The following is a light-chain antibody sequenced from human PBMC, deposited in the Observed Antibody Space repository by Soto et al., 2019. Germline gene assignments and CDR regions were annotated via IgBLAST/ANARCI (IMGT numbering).Light chain of an antibody. CDR1: QSVGRS. V-gene: IGKV1-5*01. CDR2: GVS. J-gene: IGKJ1*01. CDR3: QQFYKVWT. Sequence: DIQMTQSPSTLSASVGDRVTITCRASQSVGRSLAWYQQQRGKAPKLLIYGVSTLESGVPSRFSGFGSGTEFTLSISRLQPGDFGTYCCQQFYKVWTFGQGTRV.